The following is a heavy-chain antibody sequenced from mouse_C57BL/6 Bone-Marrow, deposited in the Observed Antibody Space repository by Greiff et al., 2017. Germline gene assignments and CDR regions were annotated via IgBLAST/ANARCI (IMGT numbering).Heavy chain of an antibody. J-gene: IGHJ4*01. V-gene: IGHV1-80*01. CDR2: IYPGDGDT. D-gene: IGHD2-1*01. Sequence: VQGVESGAELVKPGASVKISCKASGYAFSSYWMNWVKQRPGKGLEWIGQIYPGDGDTNYNGKFKGKATLTADKSSSTAYMQLSSLTSEDSAVYFCARDGKRDYWGQGTSVTVSS. CDR1: GYAFSSYW. CDR3: ARDGKRDY.